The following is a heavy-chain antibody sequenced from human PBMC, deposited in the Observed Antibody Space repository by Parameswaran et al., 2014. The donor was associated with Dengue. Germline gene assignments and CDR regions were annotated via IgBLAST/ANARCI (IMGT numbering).Heavy chain of an antibody. J-gene: IGHJ4*02. V-gene: IGHV1-2*04. CDR2: INPNSGGT. Sequence: WVRQAPGQGLEWMGWINPNSGGTNYAQKFQGWVTMTRDTSISTAYMELSRLRSDDTAVYYCARGQGLPRTYYYDSSGYYPFNYYFDYWGQGTLVTVSS. CDR3: ARGQGLPRTYYYDSSGYYPFNYYFDY. D-gene: IGHD3-22*01.